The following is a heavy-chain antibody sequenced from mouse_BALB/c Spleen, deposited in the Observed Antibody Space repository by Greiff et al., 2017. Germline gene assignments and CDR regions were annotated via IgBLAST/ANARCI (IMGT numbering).Heavy chain of an antibody. CDR2: INPYNGAT. J-gene: IGHJ1*01. V-gene: IGHV1-26*01. Sequence: EVQLQQSGPELVKPGASVKISCKASGYSFTGYYMHWVKQSHVKSLEWIGRINPYNGATSYNQNFKDKASLTVDKSSSTAYMELHSLTSEDSAVYYCARRFITTATWYFDVWGAGTTVTVSS. D-gene: IGHD1-2*01. CDR3: ARRFITTATWYFDV. CDR1: GYSFTGYY.